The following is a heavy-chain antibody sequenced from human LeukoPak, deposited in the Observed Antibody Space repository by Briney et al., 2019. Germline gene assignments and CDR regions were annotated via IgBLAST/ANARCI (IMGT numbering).Heavy chain of an antibody. D-gene: IGHD1-1*01. V-gene: IGHV4-39*07. CDR1: GGSISSGSYY. CDR3: ARSNWNYFRY. Sequence: SETLSLTCTVSGGSISSGSYYWSWIRQPPGKGLEWIGEINHSGSTNYNPSLKSRVTISVDTSKNQFSLKLSSVTAADTAVYYCARSNWNYFRYWGQGTLVTVSS. CDR2: INHSGST. J-gene: IGHJ4*02.